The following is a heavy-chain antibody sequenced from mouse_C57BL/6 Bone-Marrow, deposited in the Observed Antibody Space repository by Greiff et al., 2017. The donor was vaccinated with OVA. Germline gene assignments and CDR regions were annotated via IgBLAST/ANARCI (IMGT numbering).Heavy chain of an antibody. D-gene: IGHD1-1*01. CDR2: IDPANGNT. CDR1: GFNIKNTY. J-gene: IGHJ2*01. Sequence: VQLQQSVAELVRPGASVKLSCTASGFNIKNTYMPWVKQRPEQGLEWIGRIDPANGNTKYAPKFPGKATITADTSSNTADLQLSRLTSEDTAIYYCARGGTVVAKGDFFAYWGQGTTLTVSS. CDR3: ARGGTVVAKGDFFAY. V-gene: IGHV14-3*01.